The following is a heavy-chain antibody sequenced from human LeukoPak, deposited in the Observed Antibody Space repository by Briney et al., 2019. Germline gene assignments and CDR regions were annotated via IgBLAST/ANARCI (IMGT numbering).Heavy chain of an antibody. CDR2: IYYSGST. CDR1: NASISNYY. D-gene: IGHD3-10*01. V-gene: IGHV4-59*01. CDR3: ARGPGASTGAFDI. J-gene: IGHJ3*02. Sequence: PSETLSLTCTVSNASISNYYWSWIRQPPGKGLEWLGYIYYSGSTNHNPSLQSRVTISADTSKNQFSLKLTSVTAADTAVYFCARGPGASTGAFDIWGQGTMVTVSS.